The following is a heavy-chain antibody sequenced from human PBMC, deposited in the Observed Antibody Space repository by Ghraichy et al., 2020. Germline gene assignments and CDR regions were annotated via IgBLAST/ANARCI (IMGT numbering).Heavy chain of an antibody. Sequence: SCAASGFTFTDYTMKWSRQAPGKGLEWVSTVDGSGRITNYADSVKGRFTISRDNSNNTLYLEMNSLRAEDTAVYYCAKGYGSGPSSWGQGTMVTVSS. CDR2: VDGSGRIT. CDR1: GFTFTDYT. V-gene: IGHV3-23*01. CDR3: AKGYGSGPSS. J-gene: IGHJ3*01. D-gene: IGHD3-10*01.